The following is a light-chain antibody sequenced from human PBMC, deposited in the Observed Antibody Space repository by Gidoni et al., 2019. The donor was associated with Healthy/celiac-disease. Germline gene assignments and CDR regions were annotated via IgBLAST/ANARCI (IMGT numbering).Light chain of an antibody. J-gene: IGKJ1*01. Sequence: VLPQFPATLSLSPGERATLSCRASQSVSSNLAWYHQKPGQAPRLLIYGASNRATGIPARFSGSGSGTDFTLTISSLEPEDFAVYYCQQRSNWPGTFGQGTKVEIK. CDR1: QSVSSN. CDR2: GAS. V-gene: IGKV3-11*01. CDR3: QQRSNWPGT.